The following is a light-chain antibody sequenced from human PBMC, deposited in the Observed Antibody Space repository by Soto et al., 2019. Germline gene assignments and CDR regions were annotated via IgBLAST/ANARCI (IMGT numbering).Light chain of an antibody. J-gene: IGKJ1*01. Sequence: DIQMPQSPSSLSASVVDRVTVTCRASQSISTWLAWFQQKPGKAPKLLIYRASSLESGAPSRFSGTGSGTEFTLTISSLQPDDFATYYCQQYDDYPWTFGQGTKVDIK. V-gene: IGKV1-5*03. CDR3: QQYDDYPWT. CDR2: RAS. CDR1: QSISTW.